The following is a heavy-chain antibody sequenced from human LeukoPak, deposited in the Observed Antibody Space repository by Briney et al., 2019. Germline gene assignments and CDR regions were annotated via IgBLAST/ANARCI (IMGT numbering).Heavy chain of an antibody. Sequence: PGGSLRLSCEGSGFTVSSNYMSWVRQAPGKGLEWVSVIYSGGSTYYAGSVKGRFTISKGNSKNTLYLQMNSLRAEDTAVYYCATSAAVRLFDYWGQGALVTVSS. CDR1: GFTVSSNY. CDR3: ATSAAVRLFDY. J-gene: IGHJ4*02. V-gene: IGHV3-53*01. D-gene: IGHD2-2*01. CDR2: IYSGGST.